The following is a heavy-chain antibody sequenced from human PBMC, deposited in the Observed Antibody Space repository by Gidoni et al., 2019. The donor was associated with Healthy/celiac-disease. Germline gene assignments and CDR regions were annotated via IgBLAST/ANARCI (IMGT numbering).Heavy chain of an antibody. J-gene: IGHJ4*02. CDR1: GGSISRSSYY. V-gene: IGHV4-39*01. CDR3: ARRYCSSTSCSDY. CDR2: IYYSGST. Sequence: QLQLQESAPGLAKPAATLSLTCTVPGGSISRSSYYWGWMRQPPGKGLEWTGSIYYSGSTHYNPSLKSRVTISVDTSKNQFSLKLSAVTAADTAVYYCARRYCSSTSCSDYWGQGTLVTVSS. D-gene: IGHD2-2*01.